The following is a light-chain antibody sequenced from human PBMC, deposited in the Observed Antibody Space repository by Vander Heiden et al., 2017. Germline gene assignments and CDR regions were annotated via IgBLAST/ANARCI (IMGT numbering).Light chain of an antibody. Sequence: HSGLTQPAAVSGSPGQSVTISCAGTITDVGSSNIVSWYQQHPGKAPKLSLFDSNKRPSGLSSRFSGSKSRSGNKDSLTISDLRADDEADYVCCAWAGHHTELFGSGNTVTVL. CDR1: ITDVGSSNI. CDR2: DSN. J-gene: IGLJ1*01. CDR3: CAWAGHHTEL. V-gene: IGLV2-23*01.